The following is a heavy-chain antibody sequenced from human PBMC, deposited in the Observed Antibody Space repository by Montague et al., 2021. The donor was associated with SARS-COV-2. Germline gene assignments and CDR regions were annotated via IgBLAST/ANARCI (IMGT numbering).Heavy chain of an antibody. J-gene: IGHJ6*02. D-gene: IGHD5-18*01. CDR2: TYYRSKWYN. Sequence: CAISGDSVSSNGAVWNWIRQSPSRGLEWLGRTYYRSKWYNDYAVSVKSRITINPDTSKNQFSLQLNSVTPEDTAVYYCARDTRIQLWFDRDYYYGMDVWGQGTMVTVSS. V-gene: IGHV6-1*01. CDR3: ARDTRIQLWFDRDYYYGMDV. CDR1: GDSVSSNGAV.